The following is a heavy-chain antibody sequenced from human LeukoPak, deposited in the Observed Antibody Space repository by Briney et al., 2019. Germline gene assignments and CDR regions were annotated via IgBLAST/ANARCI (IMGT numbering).Heavy chain of an antibody. J-gene: IGHJ4*02. D-gene: IGHD3-22*01. V-gene: IGHV5-51*01. CDR3: AKSNYYDNSGYNGAFDY. Sequence: GESLKISFKGSGXSFTTYCIGWVRQMPGKGLEWMGIIYPGDSDTKYGPSFQGQVTISADKSISTAYLQWSSLKASDTAMYYCAKSNYYDNSGYNGAFDYWGQGTLVTVSS. CDR1: GXSFTTYC. CDR2: IYPGDSDT.